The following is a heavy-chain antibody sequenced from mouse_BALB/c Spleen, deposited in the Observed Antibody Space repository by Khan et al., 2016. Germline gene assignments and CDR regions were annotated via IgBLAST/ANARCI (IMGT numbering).Heavy chain of an antibody. CDR1: GYTFTEYI. CDR2: LYPLSGSL. V-gene: IGHV1-62-2*01. Sequence: VQLQESGAGLVKPGASVKLSCKASGYTFTEYIIHWVKQRSGQGLEWIGWLYPLSGSLMYNEQFKDKATLTADKSSSAIYMELSRMTSEDSAVYVCASQDGNAHCAMDYWGQGTSVTVSS. J-gene: IGHJ4*01. D-gene: IGHD2-1*01. CDR3: ASQDGNAHCAMDY.